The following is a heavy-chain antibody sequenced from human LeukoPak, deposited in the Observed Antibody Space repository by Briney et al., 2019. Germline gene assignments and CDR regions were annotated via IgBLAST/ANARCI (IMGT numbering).Heavy chain of an antibody. CDR3: ARAGWFSTTWHFDY. D-gene: IGHD6-19*01. Sequence: PSETLSLTCTVSGGSVSSGSYYWSWIRQPPGKGLEWIGYISYSGSTNYNPSLKSRVTISVDTSRNQFSLNLSSVTAAGTAVYYCARAGWFSTTWHFDYWGQGILVTVSS. V-gene: IGHV4-61*01. CDR2: ISYSGST. J-gene: IGHJ4*02. CDR1: GGSVSSGSYY.